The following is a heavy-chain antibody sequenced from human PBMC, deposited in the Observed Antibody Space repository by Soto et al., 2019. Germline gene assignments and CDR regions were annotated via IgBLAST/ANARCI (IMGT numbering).Heavy chain of an antibody. D-gene: IGHD5-12*01. CDR2: ISSSSSYT. Sequence: SLRLSGEPFSFNAETSYLCWMPPAAGKEQEWVSYISSSSSYTNYADSVKGRFTISRDNAKNSLYLQMNSLRAEDTAVYYCVRGSSGYDFIGMDVWGQKTTGTGAS. CDR3: VRGSSGYDFIGMDV. J-gene: IGHJ6*02. CDR1: SFNAETSY. V-gene: IGHV3-11*06.